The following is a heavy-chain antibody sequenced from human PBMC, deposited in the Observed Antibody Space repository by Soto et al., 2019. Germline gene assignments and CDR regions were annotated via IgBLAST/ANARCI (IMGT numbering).Heavy chain of an antibody. CDR1: GGTFSSYA. D-gene: IGHD6-19*01. CDR2: IIPILGIA. J-gene: IGHJ4*02. Sequence: ASVKVSYKASGGTFSSYAISWVRQAPGQGLEWMGRIIPILGIANYAQKFQGRVTITADKSTSTAYMELSSLRSEDTAVYYCARGGIAVAKNDFDYWGQGTLVTVSS. V-gene: IGHV1-69*04. CDR3: ARGGIAVAKNDFDY.